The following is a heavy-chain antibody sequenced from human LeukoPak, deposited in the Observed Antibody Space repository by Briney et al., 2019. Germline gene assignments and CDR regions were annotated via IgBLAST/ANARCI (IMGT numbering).Heavy chain of an antibody. CDR3: AKVVMVRGGVDY. D-gene: IGHD3-10*01. CDR2: IRYDGSNK. CDR1: GFTFGSYG. V-gene: IGHV3-30*02. J-gene: IGHJ4*02. Sequence: GGSLRLSCAASGFTFGSYGMHWVRQAPGKGLEWVAFIRYDGSNKYYADSVKGRFTISRDNSKNTLYLQMNSLRAEDTAVYYCAKVVMVRGGVDYWGQGTLVTVSS.